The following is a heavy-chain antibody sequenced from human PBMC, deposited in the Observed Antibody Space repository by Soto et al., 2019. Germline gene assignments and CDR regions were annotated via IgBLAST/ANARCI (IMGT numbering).Heavy chain of an antibody. CDR2: VIPVLTTT. CDR1: GDTFSSYI. V-gene: IGHV1-69*08. CDR3: ARRRYCGYDCYHKRYYGMDV. J-gene: IGHJ6*02. Sequence: QVQLVQSGAEVKKPGSSVRVSCRSSGDTFSSYIVNWLRLAPGRGLEWMGRVIPVLTTTDYAQNFRGRVTISADRPTNTVYLDLSSMRSDDTAVYYCARRRYCGYDCYHKRYYGMDVWGQGSLVTVAS. D-gene: IGHD2-21*02.